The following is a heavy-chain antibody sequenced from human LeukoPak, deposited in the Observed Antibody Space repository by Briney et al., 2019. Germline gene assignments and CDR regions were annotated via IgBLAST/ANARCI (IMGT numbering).Heavy chain of an antibody. V-gene: IGHV3-21*01. D-gene: IGHD1-26*01. CDR2: ISSSSSYI. J-gene: IGHJ6*03. CDR1: GFTFSSYG. Sequence: PGGSLRLSCEASGFTFSSYGMSWVRQAPGKGLEWVSSISSSSSYIYYADPVKGRFTISRDNAKNSLYLQMNSLRAEDTAVYYCAGREGPYYYYMDVWGKGTTVTVSS. CDR3: AGREGPYYYYMDV.